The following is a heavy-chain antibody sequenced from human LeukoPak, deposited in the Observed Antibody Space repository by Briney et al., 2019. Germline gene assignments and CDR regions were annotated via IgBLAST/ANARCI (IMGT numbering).Heavy chain of an antibody. CDR3: ARVQRGEMATFDY. D-gene: IGHD5-24*01. Sequence: GRSLRLSCAASGFTFNDHAMYWVRQAPGKGLEWVSGINWNSDNIGYADSVKGRFTISRDNARNSLYLQINSLRVEDTAVYYCARVQRGEMATFDYWGQGTLVTVSS. J-gene: IGHJ4*02. CDR2: INWNSDNI. CDR1: GFTFNDHA. V-gene: IGHV3-9*01.